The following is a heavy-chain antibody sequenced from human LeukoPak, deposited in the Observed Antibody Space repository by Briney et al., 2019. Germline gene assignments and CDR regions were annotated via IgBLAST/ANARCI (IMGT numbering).Heavy chain of an antibody. V-gene: IGHV3-23*01. D-gene: IGHD1-26*01. CDR1: GFTFSSYA. CDR3: AKDLGSYDDAFDI. CDR2: VSGSGGST. J-gene: IGHJ3*02. Sequence: GGSLRLSCVASGFTFSSYAMTWVRQAPGKGLEWVSGVSGSGGSTYYADSVKGRFTISRDNSKNTLYLQMNSLRAEDTAVYYCAKDLGSYDDAFDIWGQGTMVTVSS.